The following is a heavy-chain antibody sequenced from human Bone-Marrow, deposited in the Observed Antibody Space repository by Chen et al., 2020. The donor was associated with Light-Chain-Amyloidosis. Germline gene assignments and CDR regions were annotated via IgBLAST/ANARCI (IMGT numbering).Heavy chain of an antibody. Sequence: EVRLVESGGGLVQPGGSLRLSCAASGFTFSRYFMSWVRQAPGKGLEWVANIRDDGNEKYYVQSVKGRFTISRDNAKNAVYLQMHSLGAEDSAIYFCARESSVAAPYYLDYWGQGIRVTVSA. CDR1: GFTFSRYF. CDR3: ARESSVAAPYYLDY. CDR2: IRDDGNEK. V-gene: IGHV3-7*01. J-gene: IGHJ4*02. D-gene: IGHD6-25*01.